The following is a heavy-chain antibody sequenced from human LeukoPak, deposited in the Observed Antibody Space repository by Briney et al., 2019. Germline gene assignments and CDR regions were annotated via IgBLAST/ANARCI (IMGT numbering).Heavy chain of an antibody. V-gene: IGHV4-59*11. Sequence: SETLSLTCAVSGASISGHYWSWIRQPPGKELEWIGYIHYSGSTNYNPSVRSRVTISVDTSKTQFSLKLSSVIAADTAVYYCARRYAFWSGYADSTFDIWGQGTMVTVPS. CDR1: GASISGHY. CDR2: IHYSGST. CDR3: ARRYAFWSGYADSTFDI. J-gene: IGHJ3*02. D-gene: IGHD3-3*01.